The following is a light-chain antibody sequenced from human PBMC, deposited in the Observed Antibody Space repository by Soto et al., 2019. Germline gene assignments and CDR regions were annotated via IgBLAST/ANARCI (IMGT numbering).Light chain of an antibody. J-gene: IGLJ1*01. CDR2: EGS. CDR3: CSYAGSSTFAYV. V-gene: IGLV2-23*03. Sequence: QSALTQPASVSGSPGQSITISCTGTSSDVGSYNLVSWYQQHPGKAPKLMIYEGSQRPSGVSIRFSGSKSGNTASLTISGLQAEDEADYSCCSYAGSSTFAYVFGTGPKLTVL. CDR1: SSDVGSYNL.